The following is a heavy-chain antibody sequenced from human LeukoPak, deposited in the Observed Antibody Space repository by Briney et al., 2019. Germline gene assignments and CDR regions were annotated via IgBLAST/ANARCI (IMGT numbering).Heavy chain of an antibody. CDR2: IIPIFGTA. D-gene: IGHD2-2*01. J-gene: IGHJ6*04. CDR1: GGTFSSYA. Sequence: GASVKVSCKASGGTFSSYAISWVRQAPGQGLEWMGGIIPIFGTANYAQKFQGRVTITADKSTSTAYMELSSLRSEDTAVYYCAREVAPGDYYYYGMDVWGKGTTVTVSS. CDR3: AREVAPGDYYYYGMDV. V-gene: IGHV1-69*06.